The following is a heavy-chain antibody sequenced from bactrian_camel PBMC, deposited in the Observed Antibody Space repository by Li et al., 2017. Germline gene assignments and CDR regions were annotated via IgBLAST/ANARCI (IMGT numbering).Heavy chain of an antibody. CDR1: GFPFSTYGYD. V-gene: IGHV3S10*01. Sequence: VQLVESGGDLVRPGGSLRIACAASGFPFSTYGYDIHWVRQAPGKGLEWVSSISGSSRAYYSNSVKGRCTIARDNTKNTVYLQMISLESEDTALYHCAAGPRSPSP. CDR2: ISGSSRA. J-gene: IGHJ4*01.